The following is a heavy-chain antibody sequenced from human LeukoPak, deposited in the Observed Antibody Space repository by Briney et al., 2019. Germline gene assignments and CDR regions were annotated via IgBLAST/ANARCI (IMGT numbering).Heavy chain of an antibody. CDR1: GFTFRSYW. CDR3: ARGSGSNSSDAFDI. D-gene: IGHD3-10*01. Sequence: GGSLRLSCAASGFTFRSYWMHWVRQTPGKGLVWVSRINGDGSNTTYADSVKGRFTTSRDTAKNTLYLQMISLRADDTAVYYCARGSGSNSSDAFDIWGQGTMDTVSS. J-gene: IGHJ3*02. CDR2: INGDGSNT. V-gene: IGHV3-74*01.